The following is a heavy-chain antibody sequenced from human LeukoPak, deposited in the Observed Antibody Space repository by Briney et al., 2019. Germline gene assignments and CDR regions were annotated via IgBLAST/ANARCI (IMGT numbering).Heavy chain of an antibody. V-gene: IGHV3-30*18. J-gene: IGHJ3*02. Sequence: PGGSLRLSCAASGFSFNNYVMHWVRQGPGKGLQWLSFISYDAINKYYSDSVKGRFTISRDNSKNMVYLEINSLRAEDTAVYYCAKDRAYGYESFDIWGQGTMVTVSS. CDR2: ISYDAINK. D-gene: IGHD4-17*01. CDR3: AKDRAYGYESFDI. CDR1: GFSFNNYV.